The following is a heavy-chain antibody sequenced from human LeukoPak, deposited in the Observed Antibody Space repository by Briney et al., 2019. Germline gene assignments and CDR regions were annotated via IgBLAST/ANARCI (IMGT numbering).Heavy chain of an antibody. CDR2: ISSSGNTI. CDR1: GFTFSSYD. D-gene: IGHD3-22*01. V-gene: IGHV3-48*03. J-gene: IGHJ5*02. Sequence: PGGSLRLSCAVSGFTFSSYDMNWVRQAPGKGLEWVSYISSSGNTIYYADSVKGRFTISRDNAKNSLYLQMNSLRAEDTAVYYCARVKYYDSSGYYWFDPWGQGTLVTVSS. CDR3: ARVKYYDSSGYYWFDP.